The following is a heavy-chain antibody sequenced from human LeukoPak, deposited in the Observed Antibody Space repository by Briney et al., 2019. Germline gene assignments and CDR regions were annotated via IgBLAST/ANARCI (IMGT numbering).Heavy chain of an antibody. D-gene: IGHD3-9*01. J-gene: IGHJ3*01. V-gene: IGHV3-74*01. CDR1: AFTFRTYW. CDR3: ARRPDWGLLDAFDL. Sequence: GGSLRLSCAASAFTFRTYWMHWVRQAPGKGLVWVSRINSDGSITTYADSVKGRFTISRDNAKNTLYLQMNSLRAEDTAVYYCARRPDWGLLDAFDLGGEGTMVTVSS. CDR2: INSDGSIT.